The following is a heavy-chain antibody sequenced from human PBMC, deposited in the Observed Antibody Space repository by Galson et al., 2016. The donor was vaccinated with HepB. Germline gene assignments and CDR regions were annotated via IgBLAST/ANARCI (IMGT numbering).Heavy chain of an antibody. D-gene: IGHD4-11*01. Sequence: SLRLSCAASGFTFSNYGMHWVRQAPGKGLEWVAVIWYDGSKTYYGDSVKGRSTISRDNSKNTLFLQMDSLKDEDTAVYYCARDRLTFSNFQNWFDPWGQGTLVTVSP. CDR3: ARDRLTFSNFQNWFDP. V-gene: IGHV3-33*01. CDR1: GFTFSNYG. CDR2: IWYDGSKT. J-gene: IGHJ5*02.